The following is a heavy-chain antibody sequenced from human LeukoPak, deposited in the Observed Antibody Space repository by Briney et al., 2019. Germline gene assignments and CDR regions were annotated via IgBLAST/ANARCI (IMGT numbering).Heavy chain of an antibody. CDR3: VRRYCTTTTCYYYYYMDV. D-gene: IGHD2-2*01. V-gene: IGHV3-48*01. CDR2: IDSSSSTI. J-gene: IGHJ6*03. Sequence: GWSLRLSCTASGFTLSSYSMNWVRQAPGKGLEWISYIDSSSSTIYYADSVKGRFTVSRDNAENSLFLQMSSLRVEDTAVYYCVRRYCTTTTCYYYYYMDVWGKGTTVTVSS. CDR1: GFTLSSYS.